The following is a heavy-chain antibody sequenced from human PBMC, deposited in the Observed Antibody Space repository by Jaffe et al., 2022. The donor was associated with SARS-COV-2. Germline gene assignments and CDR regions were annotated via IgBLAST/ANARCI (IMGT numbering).Heavy chain of an antibody. Sequence: EVLLVESGGGLVRPGGSLRLSCAASGFTFSDHYMDWVRQVPGKGLEWVGRTRNKVNSYTTEYAASVKGRFTISRDESNNTAFLQMNSLKTEDTAVYYCTRAPHYLGAHYFDSWGRGTLVTVSS. CDR3: TRAPHYLGAHYFDS. CDR2: TRNKVNSYTT. J-gene: IGHJ4*02. CDR1: GFTFSDHY. V-gene: IGHV3-72*01. D-gene: IGHD3-16*01.